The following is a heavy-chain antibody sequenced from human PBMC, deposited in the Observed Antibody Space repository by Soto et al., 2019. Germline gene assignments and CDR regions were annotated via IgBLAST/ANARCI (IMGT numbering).Heavy chain of an antibody. J-gene: IGHJ4*02. CDR3: ARQLTGPGEVAATSAPGRFDY. D-gene: IGHD2-15*01. CDR2: IYYSGST. Sequence: SETLSLTCTVSGGSISSSSYYWGWIRQPPGKGLEWIGSIYYSGSTYYNPSLKSRVTISVDTSKNQFSLKLSSVTAADTAVYYCARQLTGPGEVAATSAPGRFDYWGQGTLVTVSS. CDR1: GGSISSSSYY. V-gene: IGHV4-39*01.